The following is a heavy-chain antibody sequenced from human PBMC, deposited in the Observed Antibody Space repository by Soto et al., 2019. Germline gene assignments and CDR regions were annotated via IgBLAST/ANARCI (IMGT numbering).Heavy chain of an antibody. CDR3: ARDRLRYNWNDFPYYYYGMDV. CDR2: ISYDGSNK. CDR1: GFTFSSYA. D-gene: IGHD1-1*01. V-gene: IGHV3-30-3*01. Sequence: QVQLVESGGGVVQPGRSLRLSCAASGFTFSSYAIHWVRQAPGKGLEWVAVISYDGSNKYYADSVKGRFTISSDNSKNTLYLQMNSLRAEDTAVYYCARDRLRYNWNDFPYYYYGMDVWGQGTTVTVSS. J-gene: IGHJ6*02.